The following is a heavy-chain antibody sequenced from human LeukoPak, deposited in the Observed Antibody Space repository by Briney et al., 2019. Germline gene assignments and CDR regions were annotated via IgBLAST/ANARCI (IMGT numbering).Heavy chain of an antibody. CDR2: IYSGGST. D-gene: IGHD4-17*01. V-gene: IGHV3-66*04. Sequence: PGGSLRLSCAASGFTVSSNYMSWVRQAPGKGLEWVSVIYSGGSTYYADSVKGRFTISRDNSKNTLYLQMNSLRAADTAVYYCARRSVTLFDYWGQGTLVTVSS. J-gene: IGHJ4*02. CDR1: GFTVSSNY. CDR3: ARRSVTLFDY.